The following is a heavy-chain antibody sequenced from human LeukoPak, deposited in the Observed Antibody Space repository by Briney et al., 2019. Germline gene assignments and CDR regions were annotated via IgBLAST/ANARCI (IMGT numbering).Heavy chain of an antibody. V-gene: IGHV3-48*01. CDR2: ISSGSSI. J-gene: IGHJ4*02. CDR3: CSGSHYGGVWGFDY. Sequence: GVSLRLSCAASGFSFSSYSRNWVRQAPGKGLEWVSHISSGSSIYYPDSVKGRFTISRDNSKNSLYLQMNSLRAEDTALYYCCSGSHYGGVWGFDYWGQGSLVTVSS. CDR1: GFSFSSYS. D-gene: IGHD1-26*01.